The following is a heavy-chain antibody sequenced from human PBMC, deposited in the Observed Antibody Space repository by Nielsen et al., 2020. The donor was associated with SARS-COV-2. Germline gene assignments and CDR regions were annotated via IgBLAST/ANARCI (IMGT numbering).Heavy chain of an antibody. CDR2: IYYSGST. Sequence: SETLSLTCTVSGGSISSGDYYWGWIRQPPGKGLEWIGSIYYSGSTYYNPSLKSRVTISVDTSKNQFSLKLSSVTAADTAVYYCARQGSVVRGVIPLYYYYGMDVWGQGTTVTVSS. J-gene: IGHJ6*02. CDR3: ARQGSVVRGVIPLYYYYGMDV. D-gene: IGHD3-10*01. V-gene: IGHV4-39*01. CDR1: GGSISSGDYY.